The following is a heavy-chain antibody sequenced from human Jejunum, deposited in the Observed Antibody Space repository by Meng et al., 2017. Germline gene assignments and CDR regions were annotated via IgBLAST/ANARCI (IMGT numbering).Heavy chain of an antibody. D-gene: IGHD1-14*01. CDR2: IYWDNDD. CDR3: AQFRYFRLFDY. V-gene: IGHV2-5*02. CDR1: GFSLSTSGVG. J-gene: IGHJ4*02. Sequence: SGPTLVKPTETLTLTCTLSGFSLSTSGVGVGWIRQPPGKALEWLALIYWDNDDRYRPSLKRRLTITRDTSKNQAVLTMTNMDPVDTGTYYCAQFRYFRLFDYWGQGSLVTVSS.